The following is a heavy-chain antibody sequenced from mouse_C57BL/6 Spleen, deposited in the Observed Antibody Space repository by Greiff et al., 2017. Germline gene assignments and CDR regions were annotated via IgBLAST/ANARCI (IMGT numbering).Heavy chain of an antibody. D-gene: IGHD2-5*01. CDR1: GYAFSSYW. CDR2: IYPGDGDT. CDR3: APYYSNYVGYYAMDY. J-gene: IGHJ4*01. V-gene: IGHV1-80*01. Sequence: VQLQQSGAELVKPGASVKISCKASGYAFSSYWMNWVKQRPGKGLEWIGQIYPGDGDTNYNGKFKGKATLTADKSSSTAYMQLSSLTSEDSAVYFCAPYYSNYVGYYAMDYWGQGTSVTVSS.